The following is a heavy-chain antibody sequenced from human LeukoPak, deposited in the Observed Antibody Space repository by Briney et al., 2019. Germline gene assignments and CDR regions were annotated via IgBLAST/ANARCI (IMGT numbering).Heavy chain of an antibody. D-gene: IGHD3-10*01. CDR1: GFTFDDYT. J-gene: IGHJ6*02. Sequence: GGSLRLSCAASGFTFDDYTMHWVRQAPGKGLEWVSLISWDGGSTYYADSVKGPFTISRDNSKNSLYLQMNSLRTEDTALYYCAKDILGVRGADYYYYGMDVWGQGTTVTVSS. CDR2: ISWDGGST. CDR3: AKDILGVRGADYYYYGMDV. V-gene: IGHV3-43*01.